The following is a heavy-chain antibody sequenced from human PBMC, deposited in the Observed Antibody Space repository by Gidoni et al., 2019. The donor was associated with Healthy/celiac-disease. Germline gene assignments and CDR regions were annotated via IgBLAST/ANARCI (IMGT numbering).Heavy chain of an antibody. CDR2: IYYSGST. CDR1: GGSIRSSSYY. CDR3: ARALIVGVVITRYFDY. D-gene: IGHD3-3*01. V-gene: IGHV4-39*01. Sequence: QLQLQESGPGLVKPSETLSLTCTVSGGSIRSSSYYWGWIRQPPGKGLEWIGSIYYSGSTYYNPSLKSRVTISVDTSKNQFSLKLSSVTAADTAVYYCARALIVGVVITRYFDYWGQGTLVTVSS. J-gene: IGHJ4*02.